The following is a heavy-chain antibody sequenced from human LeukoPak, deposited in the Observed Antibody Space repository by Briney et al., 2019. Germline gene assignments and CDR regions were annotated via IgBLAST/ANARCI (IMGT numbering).Heavy chain of an antibody. CDR2: ISAYNGNT. D-gene: IGHD3-3*01. CDR1: GYTFTSYG. Sequence: ASVKVSCKASGYTFTSYGISWVRQAPGQGLEWMGWISAYNGNTNYAQKLLGRVTMTTDTSTSTAYMELRSLRSDDTAVYYCARGGYDFWSGYYTGNWFDPWGQGTLVTVSS. CDR3: ARGGYDFWSGYYTGNWFDP. J-gene: IGHJ5*02. V-gene: IGHV1-18*01.